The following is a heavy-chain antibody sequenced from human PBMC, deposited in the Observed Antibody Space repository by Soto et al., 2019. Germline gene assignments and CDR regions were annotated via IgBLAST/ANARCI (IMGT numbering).Heavy chain of an antibody. V-gene: IGHV3-23*01. J-gene: IGHJ4*02. D-gene: IGHD1-1*01. CDR2: IDEDGSTT. CDR1: GFIFSDHG. Sequence: PGGSLRLSCAVSGFIFSDHGMNWVRQAPGKGLEWVSSIDEDGSTTHYADSVKGRFTISRDNSKNTLYLQMDSLRAEDTALYYCARVLYGFSYGKCDYWGQGTLVTSPQ. CDR3: ARVLYGFSYGKCDY.